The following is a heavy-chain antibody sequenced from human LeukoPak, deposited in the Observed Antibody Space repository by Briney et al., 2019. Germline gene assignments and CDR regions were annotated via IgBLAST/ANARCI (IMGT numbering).Heavy chain of an antibody. CDR3: ARVVSGYNWFDP. J-gene: IGHJ5*02. Sequence: PSGTLSLTCAVSGGSISSSNWWSWVRQPPGKGLEWIGEIYHSGSTNYNPSLKSRVPISVDKSKNQFSLKLSSVTAADTAVYYCARVVSGYNWFDPWGQGTLVTVSS. CDR2: IYHSGST. CDR1: GGSISSSNW. D-gene: IGHD3-10*01. V-gene: IGHV4-4*02.